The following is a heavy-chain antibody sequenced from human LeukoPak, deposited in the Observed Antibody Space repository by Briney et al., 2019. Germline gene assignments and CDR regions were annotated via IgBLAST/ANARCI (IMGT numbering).Heavy chain of an antibody. CDR1: GYSFTSYW. CDR2: IYPGDSDT. J-gene: IGHJ5*02. V-gene: IGHV5-51*01. D-gene: IGHD6-13*01. Sequence: GESLKISCKGSGYSFTSYWIGWVRQMPGKGLEWMGIIYPGDSDTRYSPSFQGQVTISADKSISTAYLQWSSLKASDTAMYYCARLTGVGSSSVTFTSYNWFDPWGQGTLVTVSS. CDR3: ARLTGVGSSSVTFTSYNWFDP.